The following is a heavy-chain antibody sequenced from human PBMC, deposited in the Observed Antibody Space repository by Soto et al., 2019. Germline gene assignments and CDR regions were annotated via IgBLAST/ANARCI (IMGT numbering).Heavy chain of an antibody. V-gene: IGHV4-59*03. D-gene: IGHD2-2*01. Sequence: KPSETLSLTCSVSGGSIGSYFRNWLRQPPGKGLEWIGYIYDDGTTDYNPSLKSRVTILLDMSKNQFSLKLSSVTAADTAVYYCVSSRSAIYGDALDVWGQGTMVTVSS. CDR1: GGSIGSYF. J-gene: IGHJ3*01. CDR2: IYDDGTT. CDR3: VSSRSAIYGDALDV.